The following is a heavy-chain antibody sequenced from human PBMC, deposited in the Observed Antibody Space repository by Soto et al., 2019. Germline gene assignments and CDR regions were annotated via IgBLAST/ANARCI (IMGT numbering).Heavy chain of an antibody. V-gene: IGHV4-59*08. Sequence: SETLSLTCTVSGGYINSYYWSWVRQPPGKGLEWIGSIYYSGSTYYNPSLKSRVTISVDTSKNQFSLKLSSVTAADTAVYYCARLGIYCSGGSCYSGYFDYWGQGTLVTVSS. J-gene: IGHJ4*02. D-gene: IGHD2-15*01. CDR1: GGYINSYY. CDR3: ARLGIYCSGGSCYSGYFDY. CDR2: IYYSGST.